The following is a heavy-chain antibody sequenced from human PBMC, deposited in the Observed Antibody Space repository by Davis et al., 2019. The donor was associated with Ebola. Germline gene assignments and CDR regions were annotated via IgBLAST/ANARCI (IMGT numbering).Heavy chain of an antibody. CDR2: IKQDGSEK. V-gene: IGHV3-7*01. Sequence: LSLTCAASGFTFSSYWMSWVRQAPGKGLEWVANIKQDGSEKYYVDSVKGRFTISRDNSKNTLYLQMNSLRAEDTAVYYCAKDLGQYSVIDYWGQGTLVTVSS. J-gene: IGHJ4*02. D-gene: IGHD5/OR15-5a*01. CDR3: AKDLGQYSVIDY. CDR1: GFTFSSYW.